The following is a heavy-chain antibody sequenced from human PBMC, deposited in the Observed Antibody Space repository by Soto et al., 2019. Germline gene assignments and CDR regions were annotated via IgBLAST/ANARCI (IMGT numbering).Heavy chain of an antibody. Sequence: SETVSLTCAVSDGSISSAGCYWSWSRQHPGKGLEWIGYIYYSGSTYYNPSLKSRVTISVDTSKNQFSLKLTSVTAADTAVYYCARDKITGLFDYWGQGTLVTVSS. J-gene: IGHJ4*02. CDR1: DGSISSAGCY. D-gene: IGHD2-8*02. V-gene: IGHV4-31*11. CDR3: ARDKITGLFDY. CDR2: IYYSGST.